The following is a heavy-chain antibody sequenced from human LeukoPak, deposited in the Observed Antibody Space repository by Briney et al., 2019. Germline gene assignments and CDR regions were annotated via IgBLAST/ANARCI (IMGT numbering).Heavy chain of an antibody. CDR1: GGSISSGSYY. J-gene: IGHJ4*02. CDR2: IYYSGST. V-gene: IGHV4-39*01. Sequence: SETLSLTCTVSGGSISSGSYYWGWIRQPPGKGLEWIGSIYYSGSTYYNPSLKSRVTISVDTSKNQFSLKLSSVTAADTAVYYCARYYYDSSGYDYWGQGTLVTVSS. D-gene: IGHD3-22*01. CDR3: ARYYYDSSGYDY.